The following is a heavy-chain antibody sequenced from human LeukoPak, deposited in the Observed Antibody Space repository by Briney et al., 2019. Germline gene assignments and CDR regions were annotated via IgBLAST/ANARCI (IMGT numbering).Heavy chain of an antibody. CDR3: AKSYCSSTSCYGAFDI. J-gene: IGHJ3*02. CDR1: GFSFSKAW. Sequence: PGGSLRLSCAASGFSFSKAWMNWVRQAPGKGLEWVGRLKRKTDGGTPDYAAPVKGRFTISGDDSKNTLYLQMNSLKIEDTAVYYCAKSYCSSTSCYGAFDIWGQGTMVTVSS. CDR2: LKRKTDGGTP. D-gene: IGHD2-2*01. V-gene: IGHV3-15*07.